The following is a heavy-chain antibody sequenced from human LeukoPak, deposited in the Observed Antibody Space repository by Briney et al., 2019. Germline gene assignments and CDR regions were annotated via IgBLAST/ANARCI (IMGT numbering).Heavy chain of an antibody. Sequence: SETLSLTCTVSGASISSSYWSWIRQPPGKGLEWIEYIYYSGTTKYNPSLKSRVTISVDTSKNQFSLKVNSVAAADTAVYYCARGQPQRYSSGWYVNWFDPWGQGTLVTVSS. CDR3: ARGQPQRYSSGWYVNWFDP. CDR1: GASISSSY. J-gene: IGHJ5*02. V-gene: IGHV4-59*01. D-gene: IGHD6-19*01. CDR2: IYYSGTT.